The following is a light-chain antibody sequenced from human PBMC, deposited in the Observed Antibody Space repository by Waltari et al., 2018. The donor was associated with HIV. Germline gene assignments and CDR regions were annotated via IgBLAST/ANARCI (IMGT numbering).Light chain of an antibody. V-gene: IGLV2-18*02. CDR2: EGS. J-gene: IGLJ2*01. CDR3: SSYTSSNTFVV. Sequence: QSALTQPPSVSGSPGQSVTLSCTGTSSDVGNYNRVSWYQQPPGSAPKLMIYEGSNRPSGVPRRFPGSKSGNTASLTISGLQAEDEADYYCSSYTSSNTFVVFGGGTKLTVL. CDR1: SSDVGNYNR.